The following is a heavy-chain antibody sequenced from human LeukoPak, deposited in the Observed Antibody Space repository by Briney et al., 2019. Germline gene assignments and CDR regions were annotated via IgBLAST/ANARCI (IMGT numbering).Heavy chain of an antibody. Sequence: GGSLRLSCAASDFTVSSDYMSWVRQAPGKGLEWVSIIYAGGTTYYADSVKGRFTISRDNSKNTLYLQMNSLRAEDTAVYYCARAIAVTPWYFDLWGRGTLVTVSS. D-gene: IGHD6-19*01. CDR2: IYAGGTT. V-gene: IGHV3-53*01. CDR3: ARAIAVTPWYFDL. CDR1: DFTVSSDY. J-gene: IGHJ2*01.